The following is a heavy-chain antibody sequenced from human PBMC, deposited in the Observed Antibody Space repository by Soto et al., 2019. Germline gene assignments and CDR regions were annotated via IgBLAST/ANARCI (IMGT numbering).Heavy chain of an antibody. D-gene: IGHD3-22*01. CDR1: GGSISSCY. J-gene: IGHJ6*02. CDR3: ARVLGYYDSSGQYYGMDV. CDR2: IYYSGST. V-gene: IGHV4-59*01. Sequence: SETLSLTCTVSGGSISSCYWSWIRQPPGKGLEWIGYIYYSGSTNYNPSLKSRVTISVDTSKNQFSLKLSSVTAADTAVYYCARVLGYYDSSGQYYGMDVWGQGTTVTVSS.